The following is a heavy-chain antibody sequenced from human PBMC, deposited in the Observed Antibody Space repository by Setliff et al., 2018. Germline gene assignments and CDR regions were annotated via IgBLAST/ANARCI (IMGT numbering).Heavy chain of an antibody. D-gene: IGHD3-22*01. CDR1: GFTFRKHA. J-gene: IGHJ4*02. CDR2: VSGSGMTR. Sequence: GGSLRLSCTASGFTFRKHALAWVRQAPGKGLQWVSSVSGSGMTRDYTDSVKGRFTVSRDSSQNKIHLQLDSLRAEDTGKYFCARADSDSYYPYYFDFWGQGVLVTVSS. V-gene: IGHV3-23*01. CDR3: ARADSDSYYPYYFDF.